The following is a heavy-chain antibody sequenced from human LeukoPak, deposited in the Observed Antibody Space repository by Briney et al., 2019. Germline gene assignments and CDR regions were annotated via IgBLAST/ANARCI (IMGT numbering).Heavy chain of an antibody. CDR3: ARDANKKNYFDC. Sequence: QPGGSLRLSCAASGFTVSSSYMNWVRQAPGKGLEWVSVIYTGGSTYYADSVKGRFTISRDNSNNTLYLQMNSLRAEDTAVYYCARDANKKNYFDCWGQGTLVTVSS. J-gene: IGHJ4*02. V-gene: IGHV3-53*01. D-gene: IGHD2/OR15-2a*01. CDR2: IYTGGST. CDR1: GFTVSSSY.